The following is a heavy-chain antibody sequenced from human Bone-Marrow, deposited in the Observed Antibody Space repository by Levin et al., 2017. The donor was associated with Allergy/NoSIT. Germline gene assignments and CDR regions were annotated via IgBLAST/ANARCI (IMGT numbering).Heavy chain of an antibody. CDR2: IHYTGTT. CDR3: ARQEGEDSYGSDWFYP. CDR1: GGSISSSLYY. J-gene: IGHJ5*02. Sequence: SETLSLTCSVSGGSISSSLYYWAWIRQPPGTGLEWIGSIHYTGTTYHNPSLKSRVTISVDASKNDLSLNLSSVTAADTAVYFCARQEGEDSYGSDWFYPWGQGTLVTVSP. D-gene: IGHD5-18*01. V-gene: IGHV4-39*01.